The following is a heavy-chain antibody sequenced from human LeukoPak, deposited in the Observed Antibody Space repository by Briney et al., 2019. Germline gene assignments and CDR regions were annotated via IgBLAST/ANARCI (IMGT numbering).Heavy chain of an antibody. D-gene: IGHD3-22*01. CDR2: IYPGDSDT. CDR1: GYSFTSYW. CDR3: ARQGGYYYDSSGYYYFDY. Sequence: GESLKISCKGSGYSFTSYWIGWVRQMPGKGLEWMGIIYPGDSDTRYSPSFQGQVTISADKSISTAYLQWSSLKASDTAMYYCARQGGYYYDSSGYYYFDYWGQGTLVTVFS. V-gene: IGHV5-51*01. J-gene: IGHJ4*02.